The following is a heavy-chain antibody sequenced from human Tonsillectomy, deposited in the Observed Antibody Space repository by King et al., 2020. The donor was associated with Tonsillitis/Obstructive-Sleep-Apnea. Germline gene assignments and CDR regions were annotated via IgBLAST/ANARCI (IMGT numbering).Heavy chain of an antibody. CDR1: GFTFSSYG. V-gene: IGHV3-48*02. Sequence: VQLVESGGGLVQPGGSLRLSCAASGFTFSSYGMNWVRQAPGKGLEWVSYIISSSSAMYYADSVKGRFTISRDNAKNSLFLQMNSLRDEDTAVYYCARDYYGAYLDTFDIWGQGTMVTVSS. D-gene: IGHD4-17*01. J-gene: IGHJ3*02. CDR3: ARDYYGAYLDTFDI. CDR2: IISSSSAM.